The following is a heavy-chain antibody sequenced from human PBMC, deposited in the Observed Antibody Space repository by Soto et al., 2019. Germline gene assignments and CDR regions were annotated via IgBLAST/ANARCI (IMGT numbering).Heavy chain of an antibody. D-gene: IGHD3-10*01. J-gene: IGHJ6*02. V-gene: IGHV4-59*12. CDR1: GGSISNYY. Sequence: SETLSLTCTVSGGSISNYYWSWIRQPPGKGLEWIGYIYYSGSTNYNPSLNSRLTISVDTSKNQFSLKLTSVTAADTAVYYCARDEGLGVNYYYYGMDVWGQGTTVTV. CDR2: IYYSGST. CDR3: ARDEGLGVNYYYYGMDV.